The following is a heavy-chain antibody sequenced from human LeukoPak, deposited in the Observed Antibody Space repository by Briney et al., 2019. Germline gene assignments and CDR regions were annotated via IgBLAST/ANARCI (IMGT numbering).Heavy chain of an antibody. CDR2: ISSSGSTI. V-gene: IGHV3-11*04. J-gene: IGHJ4*02. CDR1: GFTFSDYY. Sequence: GGSLRLSCAASGFTFSDYYMSWIRQAPGKGLEWVSYISSSGSTIYYADFVKGRFTISRDNAKNSLYLQMNSLRAEDTAVYYCARARYRLGYCSGGSCYSDYWGQGTLVTVSS. D-gene: IGHD2-15*01. CDR3: ARARYRLGYCSGGSCYSDY.